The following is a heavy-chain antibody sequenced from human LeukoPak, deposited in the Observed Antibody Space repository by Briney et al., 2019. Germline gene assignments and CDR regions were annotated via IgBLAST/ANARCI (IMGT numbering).Heavy chain of an antibody. Sequence: PSETLSLTCTVSGGSISSYYWSWIRQPPGKGLEWMGYIYYSGSTNYNPSLKSRVTISVDTSKNQFSLKLSSVTAADTAVYYCARADPQEYSSSWYAEDYYGMDVWGQGTTVTVSS. J-gene: IGHJ6*02. CDR1: GGSISSYY. D-gene: IGHD6-13*01. V-gene: IGHV4-59*01. CDR3: ARADPQEYSSSWYAEDYYGMDV. CDR2: IYYSGST.